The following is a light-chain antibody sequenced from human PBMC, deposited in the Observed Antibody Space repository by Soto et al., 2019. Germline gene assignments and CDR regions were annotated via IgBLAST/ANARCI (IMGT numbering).Light chain of an antibody. J-gene: IGKJ2*01. Sequence: EIVLTQSPGTLSLSPGERATLSCRASQSVSSNYLAWYQQKPGQAPRLLIYGASSRATGIPDRFSGSGSGTDFTLTISRLEPEDFAVYYCQQYGSSPMYIFGQGTKLEI. CDR1: QSVSSNY. CDR3: QQYGSSPMYI. V-gene: IGKV3-20*01. CDR2: GAS.